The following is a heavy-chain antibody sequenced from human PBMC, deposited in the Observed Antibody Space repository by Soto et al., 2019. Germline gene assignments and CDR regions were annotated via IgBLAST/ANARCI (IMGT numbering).Heavy chain of an antibody. J-gene: IGHJ5*02. V-gene: IGHV3-66*01. Sequence: EVQLVESGGGLVQPGGSLRLSCAASGFTVSSNTMNWVRQAPGKGLEWVSVIYSGGSTYYADSVKGRFTISRDNSKNTLYLQMNSLRAEDTAVYYCAREFRRNWFDPWVQGTLVTVSS. CDR3: AREFRRNWFDP. CDR1: GFTVSSNT. CDR2: IYSGGST.